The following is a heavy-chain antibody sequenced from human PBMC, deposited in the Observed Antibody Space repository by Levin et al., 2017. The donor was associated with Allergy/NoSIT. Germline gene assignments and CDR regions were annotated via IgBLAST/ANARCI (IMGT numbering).Heavy chain of an antibody. J-gene: IGHJ4*02. CDR2: ISWNSGSI. Sequence: GGSLRLSCAASGFTFDDYAMHWVRQAPGKGLEWVSGISWNSGSIGYADSVKGRFTISRDNAKNSLYLQMNSLRAEDTALYYCAKEGRYSSSSDLGVYYFDYWGQGTLVTVSS. CDR3: AKEGRYSSSSDLGVYYFDY. CDR1: GFTFDDYA. D-gene: IGHD6-6*01. V-gene: IGHV3-9*01.